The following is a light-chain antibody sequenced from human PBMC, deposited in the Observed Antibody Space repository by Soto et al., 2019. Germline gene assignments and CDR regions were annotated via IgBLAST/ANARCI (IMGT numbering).Light chain of an antibody. CDR3: SSYASSYIYV. CDR1: SSDVGGYDY. V-gene: IGLV2-14*01. Sequence: QSVLTQPASVSGSPEQSVTISCTGSSSDVGGYDYVSWYQQYPGKAPSLMIYEVSNRPSGVSDRFSGAKSGNTASLTISGLQAEDEADYYCSSYASSYIYVFGTGTKVTVL. J-gene: IGLJ1*01. CDR2: EVS.